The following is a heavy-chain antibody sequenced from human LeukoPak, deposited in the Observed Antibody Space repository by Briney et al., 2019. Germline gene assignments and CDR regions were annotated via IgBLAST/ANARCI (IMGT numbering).Heavy chain of an antibody. CDR3: AGNLYYYDSSGYYY. CDR1: EFTFTNYW. J-gene: IGHJ4*02. CDR2: IKQDGSEK. V-gene: IGHV3-7*01. Sequence: GGSLRLSCVASEFTFTNYWISWVRQAPGKGLEWVANIKQDGSEKYYVNSVKGRFTISRDNAKNSLYLQMNSLRAEDTAVYYCAGNLYYYDSSGYYYWGQGTLVTVSS. D-gene: IGHD3-22*01.